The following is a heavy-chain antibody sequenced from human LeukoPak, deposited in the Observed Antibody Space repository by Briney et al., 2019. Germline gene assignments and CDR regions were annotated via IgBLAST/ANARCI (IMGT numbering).Heavy chain of an antibody. J-gene: IGHJ4*02. Sequence: GASVKVSCKASGYTFTSYGISWVRQAPGQGLEWMGWISAYNGNTNYAQKLQGRVTMTTDTSTSTAYMELRSLRSDDTAVYYCARDHRTWLNSPNHSSKRGFDYWGQGTLVTVSS. V-gene: IGHV1-18*01. CDR2: ISAYNGNT. CDR3: ARDHRTWLNSPNHSSKRGFDY. D-gene: IGHD4-23*01. CDR1: GYTFTSYG.